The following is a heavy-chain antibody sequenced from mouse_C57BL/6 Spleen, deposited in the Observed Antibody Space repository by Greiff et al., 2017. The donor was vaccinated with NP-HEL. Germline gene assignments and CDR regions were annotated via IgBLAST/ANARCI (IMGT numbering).Heavy chain of an antibody. Sequence: QVQLKQPGAELVKPGASVKMSCKASGYTFTSYWITWVKQRPGQGLAWIGDIYPGSGSTNYNEKFKSKATLTVDTSSSTAYMQLSSLTSEDSAVYYCAKAYYYGSSYGYFDVWGTGTTVTVAS. CDR2: IYPGSGST. CDR1: GYTFTSYW. J-gene: IGHJ1*03. V-gene: IGHV1-55*01. D-gene: IGHD1-1*01. CDR3: AKAYYYGSSYGYFDV.